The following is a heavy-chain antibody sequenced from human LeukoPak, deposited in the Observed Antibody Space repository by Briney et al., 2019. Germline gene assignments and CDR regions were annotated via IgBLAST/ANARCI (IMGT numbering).Heavy chain of an antibody. CDR1: GFTFSSYA. J-gene: IGHJ4*02. Sequence: PGGSLRLSCAASGFTFSSYAMSWVRQAPGKGLEWVSAISASGGSTYYADSVKGRFTISRDNSKDTLYLQMNSLRAEDTAVYYCAANGDSSAWHWNYWGQGTLVTVSS. D-gene: IGHD3-22*01. CDR3: AANGDSSAWHWNY. CDR2: ISASGGST. V-gene: IGHV3-23*01.